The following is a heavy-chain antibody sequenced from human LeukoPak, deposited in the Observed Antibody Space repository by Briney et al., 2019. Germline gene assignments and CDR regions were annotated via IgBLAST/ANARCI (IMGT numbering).Heavy chain of an antibody. CDR1: GFTFSSYS. V-gene: IGHV3-21*01. CDR2: ISSSSSYI. CDR3: ARGPSELPIAAAGSYFDY. J-gene: IGHJ4*02. Sequence: GSLRLSCAASGFTFSSYSMNWVRQAPGKGLEWVSSISSSSSYIYYADSVKGRFTISRDNAKNSLYLQMNSLRAEDTAVYYCARGPSELPIAAAGSYFDYWGQGTLVTVSS. D-gene: IGHD6-13*01.